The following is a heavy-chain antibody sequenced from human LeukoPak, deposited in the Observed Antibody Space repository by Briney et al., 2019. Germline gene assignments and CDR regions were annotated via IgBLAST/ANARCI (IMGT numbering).Heavy chain of an antibody. D-gene: IGHD2-2*01. J-gene: IGHJ4*02. CDR2: INPNSGGT. Sequence: GASVKVSCKASGYTFTGHYMHWVRQAPGQGLEWMGWINPNSGGTNYAQKFQGRVTMTRDTSISTAYMELSRLRSDDTAVYYCARDLGLYCSSTSCPLNYYFDYWGQGTLVTVSS. CDR3: ARDLGLYCSSTSCPLNYYFDY. V-gene: IGHV1-2*02. CDR1: GYTFTGHY.